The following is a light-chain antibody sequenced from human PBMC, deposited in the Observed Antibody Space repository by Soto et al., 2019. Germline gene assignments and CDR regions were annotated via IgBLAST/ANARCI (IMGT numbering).Light chain of an antibody. Sequence: DIQVTQSPSSLSASEGDRVTITCQASQDVSTYLNWYQQKPGKAPKLLIYDASHLQTGVPSRFSGSGSGTEFTLTISSLQPEDFATYYCLQHNSYPLTFGGGTKVDIK. CDR3: LQHNSYPLT. CDR1: QDVSTY. CDR2: DAS. V-gene: IGKV1-9*01. J-gene: IGKJ4*01.